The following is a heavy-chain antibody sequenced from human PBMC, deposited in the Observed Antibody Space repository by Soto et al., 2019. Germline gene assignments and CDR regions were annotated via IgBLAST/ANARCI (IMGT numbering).Heavy chain of an antibody. V-gene: IGHV3-72*01. Sequence: EVPLVESGGGLVQPGGSLRLSCAASGFTFSDHYMDWVRQAPGKGLEWVGRTRNKANSYTTEYAASVKGRFTISRDDSKNSLYLQMNSLKTEDTAVYYCARMPRYYYYGMDVWGQGTTVTVSS. CDR3: ARMPRYYYYGMDV. J-gene: IGHJ6*02. D-gene: IGHD2-2*01. CDR1: GFTFSDHY. CDR2: TRNKANSYTT.